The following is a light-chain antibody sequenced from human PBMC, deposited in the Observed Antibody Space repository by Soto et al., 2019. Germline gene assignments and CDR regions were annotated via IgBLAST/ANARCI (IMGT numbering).Light chain of an antibody. CDR3: LQDNMYPLT. V-gene: IGKV1-6*01. CDR2: DTY. J-gene: IGKJ4*01. CDR1: QAIRND. Sequence: AIQMTQSPSSLSASVGDRVTITCRASQAIRNDLGWYQQKPGKAPKVLIYDTYTLQSGVPSRFSGSRSGTDFTLTISSLQPEDIATYYCLQDNMYPLTFGGGTKVEIE.